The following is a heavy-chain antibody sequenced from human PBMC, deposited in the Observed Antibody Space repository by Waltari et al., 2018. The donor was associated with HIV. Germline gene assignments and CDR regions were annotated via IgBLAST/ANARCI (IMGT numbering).Heavy chain of an antibody. CDR1: GLASSDYR. Sequence: EVPLVAYGRALVQPGGSLRLSCAASGLASSDYRMDGVRHAPGKGLEWVGRIRNKPSSYTTEYAASVKGRFSISRDDSRNSLYLQMNSLKTEDTAVYYCTTSAIGNIFDNWGQGTLVTVSS. J-gene: IGHJ4*02. CDR2: IRNKPSSYTT. D-gene: IGHD1-1*01. CDR3: TTSAIGNIFDN. V-gene: IGHV3-72*01.